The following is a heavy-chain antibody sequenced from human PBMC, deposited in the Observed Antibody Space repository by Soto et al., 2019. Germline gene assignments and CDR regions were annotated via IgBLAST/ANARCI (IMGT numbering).Heavy chain of an antibody. J-gene: IGHJ4*02. CDR1: GYTFTSYG. CDR2: ISAHNGNT. V-gene: IGHV1-18*01. D-gene: IGHD1-1*01. CDR3: ARGRYGDY. Sequence: QVHLVQSGPEVKKPGASVRVSCKASGYTFTSYGITWARQAPGQGLEWMGWISAHNGNTDYAQKLQGRVIVTGDTSTSTAYMELRSLRSDDTAVYYCARGRYGDYWGQGALVTVSS.